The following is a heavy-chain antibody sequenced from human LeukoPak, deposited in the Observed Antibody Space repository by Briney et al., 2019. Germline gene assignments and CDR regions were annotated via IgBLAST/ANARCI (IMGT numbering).Heavy chain of an antibody. Sequence: SETLSLTCTVSGGSISSGGYYWSWIRQHPGKGLEWIGYIYYSGSTYYNPSLKSRVTISVDRSKNQFSLKLSSVTAADTAVYYCARLMVVTTSDYYYYYGMDVWGQGTTVTVSS. J-gene: IGHJ6*02. V-gene: IGHV4-31*03. CDR2: IYYSGST. CDR1: GGSISSGGYY. CDR3: ARLMVVTTSDYYYYYGMDV. D-gene: IGHD4/OR15-4a*01.